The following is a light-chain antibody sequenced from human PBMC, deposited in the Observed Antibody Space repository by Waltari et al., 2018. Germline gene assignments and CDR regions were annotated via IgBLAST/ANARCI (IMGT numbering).Light chain of an antibody. Sequence: ETVLTQSPGTLSVSPGERATLSCRASQSISSNFLAWYQQRPGQTPRLLTYSVSKRAPGIPARFSGSGSGTDFTLTITRLEPEDGAVYYCQQYYTSPRTFGGGTKVEVK. V-gene: IGKV3-20*01. J-gene: IGKJ4*01. CDR1: QSISSNF. CDR2: SVS. CDR3: QQYYTSPRT.